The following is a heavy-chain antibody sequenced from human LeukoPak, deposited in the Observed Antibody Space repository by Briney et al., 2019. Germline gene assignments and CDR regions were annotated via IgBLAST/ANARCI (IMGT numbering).Heavy chain of an antibody. Sequence: PGGSLRLSCAASGFTFSSYAMSWVRQAPGKGLEWVSAISGSGGSTYYAASVKGRFTISRDNSKNTLYLQMNSLRAEDTAVYYCSLARGGGYNPFDYWGQGTLVTVSS. D-gene: IGHD2-15*01. CDR1: GFTFSSYA. J-gene: IGHJ4*02. CDR2: ISGSGGST. V-gene: IGHV3-23*01. CDR3: SLARGGGYNPFDY.